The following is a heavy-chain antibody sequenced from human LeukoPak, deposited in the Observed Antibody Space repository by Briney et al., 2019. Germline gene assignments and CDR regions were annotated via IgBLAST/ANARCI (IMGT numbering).Heavy chain of an antibody. V-gene: IGHV4-31*03. CDR3: ARDSYDISGYRHIDY. D-gene: IGHD3-22*01. Sequence: SETLSLTCTVSGVSVTSGGHYWTWIRQHPGKGLEWIGYIYYRDSTYYNPSLQSRVTISVDTSKNQFSLKLSSVTAADTAAYYCARDSYDISGYRHIDYWGQGTLVTVSS. CDR2: IYYRDST. J-gene: IGHJ4*02. CDR1: GVSVTSGGHY.